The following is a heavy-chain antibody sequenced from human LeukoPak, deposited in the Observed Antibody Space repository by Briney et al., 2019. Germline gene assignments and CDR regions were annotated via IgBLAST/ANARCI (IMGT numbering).Heavy chain of an antibody. CDR2: MNPNSGNT. Sequence: GASVKVSCKASEYTFTSYDINWVRQATGQGLEWMGWMNPNSGNTGYAQKFQGRVTMTRNTSISTAYMELSSLGSEDTAVYYCARGGYHDSSGYHYNNDYWGQGTLVTVSS. D-gene: IGHD3-22*01. CDR1: EYTFTSYD. CDR3: ARGGYHDSSGYHYNNDY. V-gene: IGHV1-8*01. J-gene: IGHJ4*02.